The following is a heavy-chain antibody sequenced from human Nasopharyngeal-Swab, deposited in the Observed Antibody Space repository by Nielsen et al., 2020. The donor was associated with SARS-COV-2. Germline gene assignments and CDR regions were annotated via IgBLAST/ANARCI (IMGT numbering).Heavy chain of an antibody. Sequence: WIRQPPGKGLEWIGYIYYSGSTYYNPSLKSRVTISVDTSKNQFSLKLSSVTAADTAVYYCARDSGVAGTKHYYYGMDVWGKGTTVTSPQ. J-gene: IGHJ6*04. CDR2: IYYSGST. CDR3: ARDSGVAGTKHYYYGMDV. V-gene: IGHV4-30-4*01. D-gene: IGHD6-19*01.